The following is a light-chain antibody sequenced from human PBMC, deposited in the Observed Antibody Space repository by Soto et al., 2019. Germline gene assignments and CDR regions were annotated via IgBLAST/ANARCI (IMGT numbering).Light chain of an antibody. CDR1: SSDVGSYNL. Sequence: QSALTQPASVSGSPGQSITISCTGTSSDVGSYNLVSWYQQHPGKAPKLMIYEVSKRPSGVSNRFSGSKSGNTASLTTSGLQVEDEADYYCCSYAGSSTFVVFGGGTKVTVL. CDR2: EVS. CDR3: CSYAGSSTFVV. J-gene: IGLJ2*01. V-gene: IGLV2-23*02.